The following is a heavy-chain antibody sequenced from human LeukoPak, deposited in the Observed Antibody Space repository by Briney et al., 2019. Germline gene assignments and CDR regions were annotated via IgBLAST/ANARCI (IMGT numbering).Heavy chain of an antibody. Sequence: GGSLRLSCAASGFTFSSYSMNWVRQAPGKGLEWVSSISSSSSYVYYADSVKGRFTISGDNAKNSLYLQMNSLRAEDTAVYYCAREGYNHAFDIWGQGTMVTVSS. V-gene: IGHV3-21*01. CDR2: ISSSSSYV. J-gene: IGHJ3*02. CDR1: GFTFSSYS. D-gene: IGHD5-18*01. CDR3: AREGYNHAFDI.